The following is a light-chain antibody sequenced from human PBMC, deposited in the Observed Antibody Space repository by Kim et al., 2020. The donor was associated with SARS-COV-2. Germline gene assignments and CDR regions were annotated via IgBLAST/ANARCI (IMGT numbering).Light chain of an antibody. CDR2: DAS. J-gene: IGKJ2*01. CDR3: QQYDNMYT. CDR1: QDINKY. Sequence: DIQMTQSPSSLSASVGDRVTITCQARQDINKYLNWYQHKPGKAPKLLIHDASKLETGVPPRFSGSGSGTHFTLTITTLQPEDSATYYCQQYDNMYTLGQGTKLEI. V-gene: IGKV1-33*01.